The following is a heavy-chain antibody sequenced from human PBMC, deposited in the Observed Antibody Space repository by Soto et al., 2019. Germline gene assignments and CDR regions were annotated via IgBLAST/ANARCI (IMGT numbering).Heavy chain of an antibody. J-gene: IGHJ4*02. CDR3: AKDHCSSTSCYWFDY. CDR1: GFTFSTYT. CDR2: ISSGSGYI. D-gene: IGHD2-2*01. Sequence: PGGSLRLSCAASGFTFSTYTINWVRQPPGKGLEWVSSISSGSGYIYYAGSVQGRFTISRDDAKSSVSLQMNSLRAEDTAVYYCAKDHCSSTSCYWFDYWGQGTLVTVSS. V-gene: IGHV3-21*01.